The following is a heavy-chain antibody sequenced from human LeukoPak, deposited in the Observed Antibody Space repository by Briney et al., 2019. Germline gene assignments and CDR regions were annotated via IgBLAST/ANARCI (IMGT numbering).Heavy chain of an antibody. CDR3: AGFTYYYDSSGYNY. D-gene: IGHD3-22*01. Sequence: SETLSLTCTVSGYSISSGYYWGWIRQPPGKGLEWIGSIYHSGSTYYNPSLKSRVTISVDTSKNQFSLKLSSVTAADTAVYYCAGFTYYYDSSGYNYWGQGTLVTVSS. CDR1: GYSISSGYY. CDR2: IYHSGST. V-gene: IGHV4-38-2*02. J-gene: IGHJ4*02.